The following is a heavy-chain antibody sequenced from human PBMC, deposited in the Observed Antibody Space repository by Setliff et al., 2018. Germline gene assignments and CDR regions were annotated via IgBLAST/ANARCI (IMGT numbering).Heavy chain of an antibody. Sequence: GGSLRLSCAASGFPVRSYVMTWVRQAPGKGLELVSMIYNGGSGTYYIDSVKGRFTISRDESQNTIHLEMTSLRADDTAVYYCARMSGFQYMDVWGKGTTVTVSS. J-gene: IGHJ6*03. D-gene: IGHD3-3*01. CDR2: IYNGGSGT. CDR1: GFPVRSYV. CDR3: ARMSGFQYMDV. V-gene: IGHV3-23*03.